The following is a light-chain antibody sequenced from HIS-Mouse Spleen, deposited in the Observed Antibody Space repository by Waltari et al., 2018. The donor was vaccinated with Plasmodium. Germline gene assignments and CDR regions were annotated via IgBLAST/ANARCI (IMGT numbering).Light chain of an antibody. V-gene: IGLV2-14*03. J-gene: IGLJ3*02. Sequence: QSALTQPASVSGSPGQSITIPCTGTSSDVGGYNYVSWYQQHPGKAPKLRIYDVSNRPSGVSNRFPGSKSGNTASLTISGLQAEDEADYYCSSYTSSSTRVFGGGTKLTVL. CDR1: SSDVGGYNY. CDR3: SSYTSSSTRV. CDR2: DVS.